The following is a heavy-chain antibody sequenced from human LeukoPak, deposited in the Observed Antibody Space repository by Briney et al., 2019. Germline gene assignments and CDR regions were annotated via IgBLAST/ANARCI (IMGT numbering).Heavy chain of an antibody. CDR3: ARDPPDCSSTSCPFDY. V-gene: IGHV1-69*04. CDR1: GGTFSSYA. J-gene: IGHJ4*02. D-gene: IGHD2-2*01. CDR2: IIPILGIA. Sequence: PRASVKVSCKASGGTFSSYAISWVRQAPGQGLEWMGRIIPILGIANYAQKFQGRVTITADKSTSTAYMELSSLRSEDTAVYYCARDPPDCSSTSCPFDYWGQGTLVTVSS.